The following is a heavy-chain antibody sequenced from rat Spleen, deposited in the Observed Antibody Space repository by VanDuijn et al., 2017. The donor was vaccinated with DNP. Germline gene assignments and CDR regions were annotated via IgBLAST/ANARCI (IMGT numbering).Heavy chain of an antibody. J-gene: IGHJ2*01. CDR3: VRDSYSGIGDY. Sequence: EVQLVESGGGLVQPGRSLKLSCAASGFTFSDYYMTWVRQAPKKGLEWVATISASGSRTFYPDSVKGRFTISRDYAKSSLYLQMNSLQTEDTATYYCVRDSYSGIGDYWGQGVMDTVSS. CDR2: ISASGSRT. V-gene: IGHV5-7*01. D-gene: IGHD1-4*01. CDR1: GFTFSDYY.